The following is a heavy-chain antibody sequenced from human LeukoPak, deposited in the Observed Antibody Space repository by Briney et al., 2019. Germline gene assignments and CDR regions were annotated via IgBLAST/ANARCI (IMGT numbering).Heavy chain of an antibody. CDR3: ARDLNSYYYDSSGSAFDY. CDR2: ISSNGGST. Sequence: GGSLRLSCAASGLTFSSYAMHWVRQAPGKGLEYVSAISSNGGSTYYAHSVKGRFPNSSDNSKKTLYLQMGRLRADDMAVYYCARDLNSYYYDSSGSAFDYWGQGTLVTVSS. V-gene: IGHV3-64*01. D-gene: IGHD3-22*01. CDR1: GLTFSSYA. J-gene: IGHJ4*02.